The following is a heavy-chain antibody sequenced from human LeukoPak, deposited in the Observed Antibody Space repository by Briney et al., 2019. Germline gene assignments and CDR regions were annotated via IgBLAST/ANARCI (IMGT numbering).Heavy chain of an antibody. Sequence: GGSLRLSCAASGFTFNNYAMSWVRQAPGKGLEWVSAIGGSGSSTYYTDSVKGRFTISRDNSKNTLYLQINSLRAEDTAVYYCATGSGTWGQGTRVTVSS. CDR2: IGGSGSST. V-gene: IGHV3-23*01. J-gene: IGHJ5*02. CDR3: ATGSGT. CDR1: GFTFNNYA.